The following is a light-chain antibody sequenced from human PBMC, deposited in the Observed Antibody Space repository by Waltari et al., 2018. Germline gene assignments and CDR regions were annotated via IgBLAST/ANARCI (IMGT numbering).Light chain of an antibody. CDR2: QDK. CDR3: QVWDNNIVV. V-gene: IGLV3-1*01. CDR1: NLGNSY. Sequence: SYDLTQPPSVSVSTGQTASITCSGDNLGNSYVSWIPQRPGQSPFLVMYQDKKRPSGIPERFSGSNSGNTATLTVSGAQAMDEADYYCQVWDNNIVVFGGGTKLTVL. J-gene: IGLJ2*01.